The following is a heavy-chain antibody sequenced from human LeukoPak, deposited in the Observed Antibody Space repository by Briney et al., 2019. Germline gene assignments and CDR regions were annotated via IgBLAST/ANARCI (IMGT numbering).Heavy chain of an antibody. V-gene: IGHV4-39*01. CDR3: ARHRRAIFGVVTGAFDI. Sequence: SETLSLTCTVSGGSISSSSYYWGWIRQPPGKGLEWIGSIYYSGSTYYNPSLKSRVTISVDTSKNQFSLKLSSVTAADTAVYYCARHRRAIFGVVTGAFDIWGQGTMVTVSS. CDR1: GGSISSSSYY. J-gene: IGHJ3*02. CDR2: IYYSGST. D-gene: IGHD3-3*01.